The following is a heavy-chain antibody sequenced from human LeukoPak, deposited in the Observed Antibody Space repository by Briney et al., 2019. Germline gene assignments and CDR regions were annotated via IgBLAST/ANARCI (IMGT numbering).Heavy chain of an antibody. Sequence: GGSLRLSCAASGFTFSSYGMHWVRQAPGKGPEWVAFIRYDGSKKYYTDSVKGRFTISRDNSKNTLYLQMNSLRAEDTAVYYCAKDPDCTSGICYTFFDYWGQGTLVTVSS. D-gene: IGHD2-8*01. CDR1: GFTFSSYG. V-gene: IGHV3-30*02. CDR2: IRYDGSKK. J-gene: IGHJ4*02. CDR3: AKDPDCTSGICYTFFDY.